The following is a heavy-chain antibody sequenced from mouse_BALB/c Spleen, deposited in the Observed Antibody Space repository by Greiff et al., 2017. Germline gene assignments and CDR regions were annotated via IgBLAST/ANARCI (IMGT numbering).Heavy chain of an antibody. CDR2: ISDGGSYT. Sequence: EVQLVESGGGLVKPGGSLKLSCAASGFTFSDYYMYWVRQTPEKRLEWVATISDGGSYTYYPDSVKGRFTISRDNAKNNLYLQMSSLKSEDTAMYYCARGLLRPLDYWGQGTTLTVSS. CDR1: GFTFSDYY. CDR3: ARGLLRPLDY. V-gene: IGHV5-4*02. J-gene: IGHJ2*01. D-gene: IGHD1-2*01.